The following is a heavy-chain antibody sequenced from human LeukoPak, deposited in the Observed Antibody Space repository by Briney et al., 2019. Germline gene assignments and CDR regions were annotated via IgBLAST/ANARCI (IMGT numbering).Heavy chain of an antibody. CDR2: INPSGGST. D-gene: IGHD5-18*01. Sequence: ASVKVSCKASGYTFTSYYIHWVRQAPGQGLEWMGLINPSGGSTNYAQKFQGRVTMTRDTSTSTAYMELRSLRSDDTAVYYCARGVEYSYGYLLVVGDYWGQGTLVTVSS. CDR1: GYTFTSYY. V-gene: IGHV1-46*01. J-gene: IGHJ4*02. CDR3: ARGVEYSYGYLLVVGDY.